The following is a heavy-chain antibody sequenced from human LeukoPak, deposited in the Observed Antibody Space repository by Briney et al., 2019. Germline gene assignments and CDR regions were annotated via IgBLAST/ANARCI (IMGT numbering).Heavy chain of an antibody. J-gene: IGHJ5*02. Sequence: GGSLRLFCAASGFTFNDYYMSWIRQAPGKGLEWLSYINKVRTNTHYADSVKGRFTISRDNAKKSLYLEMNNRRAEDTAVYYCATDGAGFDTWGQGVLVTVSS. V-gene: IGHV3-11*01. CDR2: INKVRTNT. D-gene: IGHD5-24*01. CDR1: GFTFNDYY. CDR3: ATDGAGFDT.